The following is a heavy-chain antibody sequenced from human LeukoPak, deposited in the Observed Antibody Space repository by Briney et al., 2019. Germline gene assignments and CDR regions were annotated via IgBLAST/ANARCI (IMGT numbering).Heavy chain of an antibody. CDR2: INHSGST. D-gene: IGHD6-19*01. CDR1: GGSFSGYY. CDR3: LLYSSGWYYFDY. J-gene: IGHJ4*02. Sequence: SETLSLTCAVYGGSFSGYYWSWIRQPPGKGLEGIGEINHSGSTNYNPSLKSRVTISVDTSKNQFSLKLSSVTAADTAVYFCLLYSSGWYYFDYWGQGTLVTVSS. V-gene: IGHV4-34*01.